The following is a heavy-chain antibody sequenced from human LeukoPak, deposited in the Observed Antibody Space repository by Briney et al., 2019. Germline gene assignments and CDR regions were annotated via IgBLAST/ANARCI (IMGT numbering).Heavy chain of an antibody. D-gene: IGHD5-24*01. CDR2: ISYDGSNK. Sequence: PGGSLRLSCAASGFTFSSYAMHWVRQAPGKGLEWVAVISYDGSNKYYADSVKGRFTISRDNSKNTLYLQMNSLRAEDTAVYYCARDKGRWLQLPFYYYGMDVWGQGTTVTVSS. V-gene: IGHV3-30-3*01. CDR1: GFTFSSYA. J-gene: IGHJ6*02. CDR3: ARDKGRWLQLPFYYYGMDV.